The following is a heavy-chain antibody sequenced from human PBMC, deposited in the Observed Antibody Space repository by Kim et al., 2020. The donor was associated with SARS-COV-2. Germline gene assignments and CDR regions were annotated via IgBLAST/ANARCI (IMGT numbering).Heavy chain of an antibody. J-gene: IGHJ6*02. Sequence: SETLSLTCAVYGGSFSGYYWSWIRQPPGKGLEWIGEINHSGSTNYNPSLKSRVTISVDTSKNQFSLKLSSVTAADTAVYYCARGIEVSVGWWSPGGDYYYGMDVWGQGTTVTVSS. D-gene: IGHD2-15*01. CDR2: INHSGST. V-gene: IGHV4-34*01. CDR3: ARGIEVSVGWWSPGGDYYYGMDV. CDR1: GGSFSGYY.